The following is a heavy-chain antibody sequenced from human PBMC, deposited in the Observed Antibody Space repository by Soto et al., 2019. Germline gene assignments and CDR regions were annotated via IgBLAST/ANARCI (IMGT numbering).Heavy chain of an antibody. CDR1: GGSFSGYY. V-gene: IGHV4-34*01. Sequence: SETLSLTCAVYGGSFSGYYWSWIRQPPGKGLEWIGEINHSGSTNYNPSLKSRVTISVDTSKNQFSLKLSSVTAADTAVYYCARGRRWELLLGNWFDPWGQGTLVTVSS. CDR2: INHSGST. J-gene: IGHJ5*02. CDR3: ARGRRWELLLGNWFDP. D-gene: IGHD1-26*01.